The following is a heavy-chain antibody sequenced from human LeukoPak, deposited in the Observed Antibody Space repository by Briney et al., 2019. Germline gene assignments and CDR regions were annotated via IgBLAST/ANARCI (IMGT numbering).Heavy chain of an antibody. CDR2: INHSGST. V-gene: IGHV4-34*01. CDR3: ARAPPSGAPYYYYYYMDV. CDR1: GGSFSGYY. J-gene: IGHJ6*03. Sequence: SETLSLTCAVYGGSFSGYYWSWIRQPPGKGLEWTGEINHSGSTNYNPSLKSRVTISVDTSKNQFSLKLSSVTAADTAVYYCARAPPSGAPYYYYYYMDVWGKGTTVTVSS.